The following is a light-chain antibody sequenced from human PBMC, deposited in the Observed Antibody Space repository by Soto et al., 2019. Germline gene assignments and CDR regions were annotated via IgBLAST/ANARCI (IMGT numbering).Light chain of an antibody. J-gene: IGKJ3*01. CDR3: HQRSTWPFP. CDR1: QSISSY. Sequence: EIVLTRSPATLSLSPGERDTLSCRASQSISSYLAWYQQKPDQAPRLLIYDASNRATGIPARFSGSGSGTDFTLTISSLEPEDFAVYYCHQRSTWPFPFGPGT. CDR2: DAS. V-gene: IGKV3-11*01.